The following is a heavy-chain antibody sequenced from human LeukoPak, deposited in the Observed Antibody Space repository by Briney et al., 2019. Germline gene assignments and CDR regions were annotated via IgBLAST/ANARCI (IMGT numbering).Heavy chain of an antibody. Sequence: PSETLSLTCTVSGGSISSSSYYWGWIRQPPGKGLEWIGSIYYSGSTYYNPSLKSRVTISVDTSKNQFSLKLSSVTAADTAVYYCARLAGQWLVQGFDYWGQGTLVTVSS. CDR2: IYYSGST. J-gene: IGHJ4*02. CDR1: GGSISSSSYY. D-gene: IGHD6-19*01. CDR3: ARLAGQWLVQGFDY. V-gene: IGHV4-39*01.